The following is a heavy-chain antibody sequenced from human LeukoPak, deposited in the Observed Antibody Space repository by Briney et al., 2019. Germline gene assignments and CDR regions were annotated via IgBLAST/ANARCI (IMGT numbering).Heavy chain of an antibody. CDR1: GGSISSGGYY. CDR2: IYYSGST. CDR3: ARQRGRFLEWVFFDY. Sequence: PSETLSLTCTVSGGSISSGGYYWSWIRQHPGKGLEWIGYIYYSGSTYYNPSLKSRVTISVDTSKNQFSLKLSSVTAADTAVYYCARQRGRFLEWVFFDYWGQGTLVTVSS. J-gene: IGHJ4*02. V-gene: IGHV4-31*03. D-gene: IGHD3-3*01.